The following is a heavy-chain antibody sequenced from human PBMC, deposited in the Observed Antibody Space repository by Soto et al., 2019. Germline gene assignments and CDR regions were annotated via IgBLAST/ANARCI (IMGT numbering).Heavy chain of an antibody. CDR3: AGSDYYDTSGYYYRVDY. V-gene: IGHV4-31*03. J-gene: IGHJ4*02. CDR1: GGSISSGGYY. Sequence: TLSLTCTVSGGSISSGGYYWSWIRQHPGKGLEWIGYIYYSGSTYYNPSLKSRVTISEDTSKNQFSLKLSSVTAADTAVYYCAGSDYYDTSGYYYRVDYWGQGTLVTVS. CDR2: IYYSGST. D-gene: IGHD3-22*01.